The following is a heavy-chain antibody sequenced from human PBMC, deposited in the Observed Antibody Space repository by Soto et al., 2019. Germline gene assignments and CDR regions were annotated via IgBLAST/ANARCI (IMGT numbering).Heavy chain of an antibody. CDR3: AKELYSGSYSD. D-gene: IGHD1-26*01. Sequence: SETLSLTCTVSGDSFANFYWNWIRQPPGKGLEWVGHIYYTGSANHNPSLKSRVSLSIDTSKNQISLKLSSVTAADTAVYYCAKELYSGSYSDWGQGTLVTVSS. CDR2: IYYTGSA. J-gene: IGHJ4*02. CDR1: GDSFANFY. V-gene: IGHV4-59*01.